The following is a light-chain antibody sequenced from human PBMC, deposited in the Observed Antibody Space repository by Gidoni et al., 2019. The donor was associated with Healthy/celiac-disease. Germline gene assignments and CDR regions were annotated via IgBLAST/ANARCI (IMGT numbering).Light chain of an antibody. CDR1: QSVSSN. J-gene: IGKJ4*01. Sequence: EIVITQSPATLSVSPGERATLSCRASQSVSSNLAWYQQNPGQAPRLLIYGASTRATGIPARFSGSGSGTEFTLTISSLQSEDFAVYYCQQYNNWPALTFGGGTKVEIK. CDR2: GAS. CDR3: QQYNNWPALT. V-gene: IGKV3-15*01.